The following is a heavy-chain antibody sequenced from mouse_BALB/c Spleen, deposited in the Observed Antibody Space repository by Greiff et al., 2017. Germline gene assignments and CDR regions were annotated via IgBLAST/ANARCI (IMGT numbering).Heavy chain of an antibody. CDR3: ARKLGLFDY. V-gene: IGHV1-7*01. J-gene: IGHJ2*01. D-gene: IGHD3-1*01. CDR2: INPSTGYT. Sequence: QVHVKQSGAELAKPGASVKMSCKASGYTFTSYWMHWVKQRPGQGLEWIGYINPSTGYTEYNQKFKDKATLTADKSSSTAYMQLSSLTSEDSAVYYCARKLGLFDYWGQGTTLTVSS. CDR1: GYTFTSYW.